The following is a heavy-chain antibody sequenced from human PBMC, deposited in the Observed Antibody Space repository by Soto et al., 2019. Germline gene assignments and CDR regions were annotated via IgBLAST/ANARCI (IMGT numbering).Heavy chain of an antibody. CDR1: GFTFSDYY. CDR3: ARGAAMAYGMAV. D-gene: IGHD5-18*01. CDR2: ISSSGSTI. V-gene: IGHV3-11*01. Sequence: QVQLVESGGGFVKPGGSLRLSCSASGFTFSDYYMRWIRQAPGEGLEWVSYISSSGSTIFYADSVKGRFTISRDNAKNSLYLQMNSLRAEDTAVYYCARGAAMAYGMAVWGQGTTVTVSS. J-gene: IGHJ6*02.